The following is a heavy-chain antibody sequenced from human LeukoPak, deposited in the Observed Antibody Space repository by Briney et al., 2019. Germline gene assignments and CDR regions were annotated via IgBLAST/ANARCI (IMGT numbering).Heavy chain of an antibody. CDR3: ARAGPAGGFDY. D-gene: IGHD3-10*01. CDR2: ISAYNGHT. J-gene: IGHJ4*02. V-gene: IGHV1-18*01. CDR1: GYTFTSCA. Sequence: GASVKVSCKASGYTFTSCAISWVRQAPGQGLEWMGWISAYNGHTSYAQKLQGRVTMTTETSTSTAYMELRSLRSDDTAVYYCARAGPAGGFDYWGQGTLVTVSS.